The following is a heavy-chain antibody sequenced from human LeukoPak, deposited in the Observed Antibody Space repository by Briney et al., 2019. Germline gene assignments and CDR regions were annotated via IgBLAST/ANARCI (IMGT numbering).Heavy chain of an antibody. J-gene: IGHJ4*02. Sequence: GGSLRLSCAASGFTFSSYGMHWVRQAPGKGLEWVAVIWYDGSNKYYADSVKGRFTISRDNPKNTLYLQMNSLRAEDTAVYFCAKRGVVIRVILVGFHKEAYYFDSWGQGALVTVSS. CDR1: GFTFSSYG. CDR3: AKRGVVIRVILVGFHKEAYYFDS. D-gene: IGHD3-22*01. V-gene: IGHV3-33*06. CDR2: IWYDGSNK.